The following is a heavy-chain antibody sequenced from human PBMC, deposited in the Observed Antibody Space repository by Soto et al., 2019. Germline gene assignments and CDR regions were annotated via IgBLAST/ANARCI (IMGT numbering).Heavy chain of an antibody. CDR3: ARSDIVLMVYASSYYGMDV. CDR1: GYTFTSYG. Sequence: GASVKVSCKASGYTFTSYGISWVRQAPGQGLEWMGWISAYNGNTNYAQKLQGRVTMTTDTSTSTAYMELRSLRSDDTAVYYCARSDIVLMVYASSYYGMDVWGQGTMVTVSS. V-gene: IGHV1-18*01. D-gene: IGHD2-8*01. J-gene: IGHJ6*02. CDR2: ISAYNGNT.